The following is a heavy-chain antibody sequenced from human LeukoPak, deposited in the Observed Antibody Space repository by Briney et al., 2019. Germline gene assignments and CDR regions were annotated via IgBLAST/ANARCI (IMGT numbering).Heavy chain of an antibody. Sequence: PSGTLSLTCAVSGGSISSSNWWSWVRQPPGKGLEWIGEIYHSGSTNYNPSLKSRVTISVDKSKNQFSLKLSSVTAADTAVYYCARSSLGIVRGYFQHWGQGTLVTVSS. CDR1: GGSISSSNW. CDR2: IYHSGST. V-gene: IGHV4-4*02. CDR3: ARSSLGIVRGYFQH. D-gene: IGHD6-6*01. J-gene: IGHJ1*01.